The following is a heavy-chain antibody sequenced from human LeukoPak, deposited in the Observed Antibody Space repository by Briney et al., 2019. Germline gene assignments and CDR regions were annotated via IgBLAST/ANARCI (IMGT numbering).Heavy chain of an antibody. CDR1: GFTFSSYG. J-gene: IGHJ5*02. D-gene: IGHD3-10*01. CDR3: AKSKMVRGVIRWFDP. Sequence: PGGSLRLSCAASGFTFSSYGMHWVRQAPGKGLEWVAFIRYDGSNKYYADSVKGRFTISRDNSKNTLYLQMNSLRAEDTAVYYCAKSKMVRGVIRWFDPWGQGTLVTVPS. CDR2: IRYDGSNK. V-gene: IGHV3-30*02.